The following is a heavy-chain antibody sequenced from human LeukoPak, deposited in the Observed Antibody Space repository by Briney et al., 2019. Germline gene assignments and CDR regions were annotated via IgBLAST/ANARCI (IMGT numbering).Heavy chain of an antibody. Sequence: GGSLRLSCAASGFTFSSYWMHWVRQAPGKGLVWVSHINSDGSSTSYADSVKGRVTISRDNAKNTLYLQMNSLRAEDTAVYYCARAGPRCSSSWTVDYWGQGTLVTVSS. CDR2: INSDGSST. J-gene: IGHJ4*02. CDR1: GFTFSSYW. V-gene: IGHV3-74*01. D-gene: IGHD6-13*01. CDR3: ARAGPRCSSSWTVDY.